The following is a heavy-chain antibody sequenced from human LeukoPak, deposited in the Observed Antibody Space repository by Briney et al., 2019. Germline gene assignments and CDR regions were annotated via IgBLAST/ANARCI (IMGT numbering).Heavy chain of an antibody. CDR2: ISSSSSYI. Sequence: GGSLRLSCAASGFTFSSYSMNWVRQAPGKGLEWVSSISSSSSYIYYADSVKGRFTISRDNAKNSLYLQMNSLRAEDTAVYYCARDRCSSTSCYLGHWGQGTLVTVSS. D-gene: IGHD2-2*01. V-gene: IGHV3-21*01. J-gene: IGHJ4*02. CDR3: ARDRCSSTSCYLGH. CDR1: GFTFSSYS.